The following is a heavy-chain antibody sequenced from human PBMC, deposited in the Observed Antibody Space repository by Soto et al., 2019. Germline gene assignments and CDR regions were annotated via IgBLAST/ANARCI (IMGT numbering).Heavy chain of an antibody. CDR1: GYTFTSYD. CDR3: ARDGLPYYYYGMDV. CDR2: INPNIGGT. V-gene: IGHV1-2*02. D-gene: IGHD4-17*01. Sequence: ASVKVSCKASGYTFTSYDINWVRQAPGQGLEWMGWINPNIGGTNYAQKFQGRVTMTRDTSINTAYMELSRLRSDDTAVYYCARDGLPYYYYGMDVWGQGTTVTVSS. J-gene: IGHJ6*02.